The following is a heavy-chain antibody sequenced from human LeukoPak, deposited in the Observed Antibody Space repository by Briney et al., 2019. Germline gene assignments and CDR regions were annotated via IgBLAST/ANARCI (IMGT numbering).Heavy chain of an antibody. CDR1: GGTVSSYA. J-gene: IGHJ5*02. D-gene: IGHD2-2*01. V-gene: IGHV1-69*13. CDR3: GIGGSTSSEDWFDP. CDR2: VSPISGTA. Sequence: ASVKVSCKASGGTVSSYAIRWVRQGPGQGLEWMGGVSPISGTANYAQKFQGRVTITADESTSTAYMELSSLRSEDTAVYYCGIGGSTSSEDWFDPWGQGTLVTVSS.